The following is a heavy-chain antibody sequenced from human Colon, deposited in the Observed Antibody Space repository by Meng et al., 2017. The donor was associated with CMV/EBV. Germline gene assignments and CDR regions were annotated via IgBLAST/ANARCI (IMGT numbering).Heavy chain of an antibody. V-gene: IGHV3-23*01. Sequence: EVQLLESGGALIQPGEFLRLSCAASGFTFSTYAMTWVRQAPGKGLEWISTVSQGGTVTYYADSVKGRFTISRDNSKNTLYLQMNSLRAEDTALYYCAKLHPSTTSSFFDYWGQGTLVTVSS. CDR1: GFTFSTYA. J-gene: IGHJ4*02. CDR2: VSQGGTVT. D-gene: IGHD6-6*01. CDR3: AKLHPSTTSSFFDY.